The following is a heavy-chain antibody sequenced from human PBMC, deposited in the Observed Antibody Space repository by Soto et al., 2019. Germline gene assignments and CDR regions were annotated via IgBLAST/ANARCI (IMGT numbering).Heavy chain of an antibody. J-gene: IGHJ5*02. CDR2: ISTYNVNT. CDR3: ARDLLRSISTDRGVIITSYNWFDP. V-gene: IGHV1-18*04. CDR1: GYTFTSYG. D-gene: IGHD3-10*01. Sequence: GASVKVSCKTSGYTFTSYGISWVRQAPGQGLEWMGWISTYNVNTNYAQKLQDRVAMTIDTSTSTAYMELRSLRPDDTAVYYCARDLLRSISTDRGVIITSYNWFDPWGQGALVTVSS.